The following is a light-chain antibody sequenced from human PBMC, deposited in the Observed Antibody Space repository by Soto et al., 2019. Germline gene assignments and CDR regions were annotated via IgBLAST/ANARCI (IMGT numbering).Light chain of an antibody. V-gene: IGLV2-14*01. CDR1: SSDVGGYNY. J-gene: IGLJ2*01. CDR2: NVS. Sequence: QSALTQPASVSGSPGQSITISCTGTSSDVGGYNYVSWYQQHPGKAPKLMIYNVSNRPSGVSNRFSGSKSGNTASLTISGLQAEDEGHYYCSSFTSNNTVLFGGGTKVTVL. CDR3: SSFTSNNTVL.